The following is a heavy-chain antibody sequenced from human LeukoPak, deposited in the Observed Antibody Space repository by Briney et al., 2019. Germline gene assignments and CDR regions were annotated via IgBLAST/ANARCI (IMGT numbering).Heavy chain of an antibody. CDR2: INPNSGDA. CDR1: GYTFTGYY. CDR3: ARGEGYGGIYGMDV. D-gene: IGHD4-23*01. V-gene: IGHV1-2*04. J-gene: IGHJ6*02. Sequence: ASVKVSCKASGYTFTGYYMHWVRQAPGQGLEWMGWINPNSGDANYAQKFQGWVTMTRDTSISTAYMELSRLRSDDTAVYYCARGEGYGGIYGMDVWGQGTTDTVSS.